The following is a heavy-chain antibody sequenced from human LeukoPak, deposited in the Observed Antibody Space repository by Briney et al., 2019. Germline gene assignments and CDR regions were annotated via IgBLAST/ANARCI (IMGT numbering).Heavy chain of an antibody. CDR3: AKYDGSGYFLDY. Sequence: PSETLSLTCTVSGDSISSSRHYWSWIRQPAGKELEWIGRIYSSGNTNYNPSLKSRVTISLDTSKNQFSLNLRSVTAADTAVYYCAKYDGSGYFLDYWGQGTLVSVSS. J-gene: IGHJ4*02. D-gene: IGHD3-22*01. V-gene: IGHV4-61*02. CDR2: IYSSGNT. CDR1: GDSISSSRHY.